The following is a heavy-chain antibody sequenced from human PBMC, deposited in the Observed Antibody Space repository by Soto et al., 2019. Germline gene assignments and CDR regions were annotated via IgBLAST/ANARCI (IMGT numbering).Heavy chain of an antibody. V-gene: IGHV3-48*01. CDR2: ISSSSSTI. CDR1: GFTFSSYS. CDR3: ASFYFAPESDY. J-gene: IGHJ4*02. Sequence: CAASGFTFSSYSMNWVRQAPGKGLEWVSYISSSSSTIYYADSVKGRFTISRDNAKNSLYLQMNSLRAEDTAVYYCASFYFAPESDYWGQGTLVTVSS. D-gene: IGHD3-10*01.